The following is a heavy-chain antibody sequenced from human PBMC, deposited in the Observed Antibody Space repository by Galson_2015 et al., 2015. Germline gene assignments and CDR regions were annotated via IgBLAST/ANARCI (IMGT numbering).Heavy chain of an antibody. Sequence: SLRLSCAASGFTFSSYGMHWVRQAPGKGLEWVAVISDDGSNKYFADSVKGRFTISRGNSKNTLYLQMNSLRAEDTAVYYCAKEYPPQYSSSSSFYYYGMDVWGQGTTVTVSS. J-gene: IGHJ6*02. CDR1: GFTFSSYG. CDR2: ISDDGSNK. D-gene: IGHD6-6*01. CDR3: AKEYPPQYSSSSSFYYYGMDV. V-gene: IGHV3-30*18.